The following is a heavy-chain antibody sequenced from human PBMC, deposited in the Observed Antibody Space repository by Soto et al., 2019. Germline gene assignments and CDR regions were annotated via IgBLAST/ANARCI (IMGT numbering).Heavy chain of an antibody. V-gene: IGHV3-30*18. Sequence: QVQPVESGGGVVQPGRSLRLSCAASGFTFSSYGMHWVRQAPGKGLEWVAVISYDGSNKYYADSVKGRFTISRDNSKNTLYLQMNSLRAEDTAVYYCAKERGGSTVTPFDYWGQGTLVTVSS. CDR1: GFTFSSYG. J-gene: IGHJ4*02. CDR3: AKERGGSTVTPFDY. CDR2: ISYDGSNK. D-gene: IGHD4-17*01.